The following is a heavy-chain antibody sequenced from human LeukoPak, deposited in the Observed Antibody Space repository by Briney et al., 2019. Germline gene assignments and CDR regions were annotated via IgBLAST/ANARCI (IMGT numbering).Heavy chain of an antibody. J-gene: IGHJ3*02. CDR3: AKVSSPIAGAFDI. D-gene: IGHD6-13*01. V-gene: IGHV3-9*01. Sequence: GGSLRLSCAASGFTFDDYAMHWVRQAPGKGLEWVSGISWNSGSIGYADSVKGRFTISRDNAKNSLYLQMNSLRAEDTALYYCAKVSSPIAGAFDIWGQGTMVTVSS. CDR2: ISWNSGSI. CDR1: GFTFDDYA.